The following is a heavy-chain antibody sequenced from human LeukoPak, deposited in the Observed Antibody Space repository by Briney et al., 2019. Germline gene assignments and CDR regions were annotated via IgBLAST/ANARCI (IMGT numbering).Heavy chain of an antibody. CDR2: FDPEDGET. CDR3: ARGRGSSYGDDY. V-gene: IGHV1-24*01. CDR1: GYTLTELS. J-gene: IGHJ4*02. D-gene: IGHD6-6*01. Sequence: ASVKVSCKVSGYTLTELSMHWVRQAPGKGLEWMGGFDPEDGETIYAQKFQGRVTMTRNTSISTAYMELSSLRSEDTAVYYCARGRGSSYGDDYWGQGTLVTVSS.